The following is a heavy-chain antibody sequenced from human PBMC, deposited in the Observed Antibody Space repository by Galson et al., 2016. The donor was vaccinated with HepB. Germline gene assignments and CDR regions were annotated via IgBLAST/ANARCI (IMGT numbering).Heavy chain of an antibody. CDR2: IKQDGSEK. Sequence: SLRLSCAASGFTFSSFWMSWVRQAPGKGLEWVANIKQDGSEKHYVASVKGRFTISRDNADSSLALQMNSLGGEDTAVYYCATHDWTSTSCAHDYWGHGTLVTVSS. CDR3: ATHDWTSTSCAHDY. CDR1: GFTFSSFW. V-gene: IGHV3-7*01. D-gene: IGHD2-2*01. J-gene: IGHJ4*01.